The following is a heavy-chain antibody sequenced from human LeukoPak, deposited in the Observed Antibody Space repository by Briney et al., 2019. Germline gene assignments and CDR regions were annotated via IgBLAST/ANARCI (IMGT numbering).Heavy chain of an antibody. D-gene: IGHD2-15*01. V-gene: IGHV4-34*01. Sequence: NPSETLSLTCAAYGGSFSDYYWSWIRQPPGKGLEWIGEINHSGSTNYNPSLKSRVSISVDTSKNQFSLELTSVTAADTAVYYCARMRGGGIGYHYYVDVWGKGTTVIVSS. CDR2: INHSGST. J-gene: IGHJ6*03. CDR1: GGSFSDYY. CDR3: ARMRGGGIGYHYYVDV.